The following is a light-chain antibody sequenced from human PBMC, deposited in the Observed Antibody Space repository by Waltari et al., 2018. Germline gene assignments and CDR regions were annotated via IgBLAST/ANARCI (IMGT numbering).Light chain of an antibody. V-gene: IGKV3-15*01. CDR1: QTVSSN. CDR2: GAS. CDR3: QQYNHWPWT. J-gene: IGKJ1*01. Sequence: MTQSPGTLSASPGDRVPLSCRASQTVSSNLVWYKQIPGQPPRVLIYGASTRATGVPARFSGSGSATEFTLTISSLQSEDFAVYFCQQYNHWPWTFGQGTKVEVK.